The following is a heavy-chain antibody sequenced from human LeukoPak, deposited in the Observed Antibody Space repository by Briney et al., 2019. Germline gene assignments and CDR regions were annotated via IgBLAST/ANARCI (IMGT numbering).Heavy chain of an antibody. CDR3: ARGGIAVAGMGFDY. CDR2: INHSGST. V-gene: IGHV4-34*01. J-gene: IGHJ4*02. CDR1: GGSFSGYY. D-gene: IGHD6-19*01. Sequence: SETLSLTCAVYGGSFSGYYWSWIRQPPGKGLEWMAEINHSGSTNYNPSLKSRVTISVDTSKNQFSLKLSSVTAADTAVYYCARGGIAVAGMGFDYWGQGTLVTVSS.